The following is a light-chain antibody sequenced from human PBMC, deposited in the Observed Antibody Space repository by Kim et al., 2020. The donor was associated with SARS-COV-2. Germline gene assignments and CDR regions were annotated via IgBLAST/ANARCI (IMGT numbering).Light chain of an antibody. CDR2: GAS. V-gene: IGKV3-15*01. J-gene: IGKJ2*01. CDR3: QKYNNWPPIT. CDR1: QSVSSN. Sequence: VSPRERATLSCKASQSVSSNLAWYQQKPGQAPRLLIYGASTRATGIPARFSGSGSGTEFTLTISSLQSEDFAVYYCQKYNNWPPITFGRGTKLEI.